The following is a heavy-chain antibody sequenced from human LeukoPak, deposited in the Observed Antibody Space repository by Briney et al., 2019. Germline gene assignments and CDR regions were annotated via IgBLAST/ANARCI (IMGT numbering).Heavy chain of an antibody. J-gene: IGHJ4*02. D-gene: IGHD3-22*01. CDR1: GFTFSSYG. CDR2: IWYDGSNK. CDR3: ARSYDSSGYLE. Sequence: GRSLRLSCAASGFTFSSYGMHWVRQAPGKGLEWVAVIWYDGSNKYYADSVKGRFTIPRDNSKNTLYLQMNSLRAEDTAVYYCARSYDSSGYLEWGQGTLVTVSS. V-gene: IGHV3-33*01.